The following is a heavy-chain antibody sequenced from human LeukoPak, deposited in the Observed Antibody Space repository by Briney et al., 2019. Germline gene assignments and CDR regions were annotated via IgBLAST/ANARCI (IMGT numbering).Heavy chain of an antibody. CDR2: FNPGTGGT. CDR3: AREIEAEGKTFDY. Sequence: ASVKVSCKTSGYTFTNNYIHYVRQAPGQGLEWMGIFNPGTGGTRYAQGFQGRITLTGDTSTRTVDMDLSSLRSEDTAVYFCAREIEAEGKTFDYWGQGTQVTVSS. D-gene: IGHD4-23*01. CDR1: GYTFTNNY. J-gene: IGHJ4*02. V-gene: IGHV1-46*01.